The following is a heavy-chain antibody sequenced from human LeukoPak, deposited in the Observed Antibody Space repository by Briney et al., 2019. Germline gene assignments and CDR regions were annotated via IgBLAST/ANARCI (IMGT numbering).Heavy chain of an antibody. CDR3: ARRMRYCSGGRCYSYYFDY. CDR1: GYSFTNYW. CDR2: IYPGDSDT. Sequence: GESLKISCKGSGYSFTNYWIGWVRQMPGKGLEWMGIIYPGDSDTRYSPSFQGQVTISADKSISTAYLQWSSLKASDTAMYYCARRMRYCSGGRCYSYYFDYWGQGTLVTVSS. J-gene: IGHJ4*02. D-gene: IGHD2-15*01. V-gene: IGHV5-51*01.